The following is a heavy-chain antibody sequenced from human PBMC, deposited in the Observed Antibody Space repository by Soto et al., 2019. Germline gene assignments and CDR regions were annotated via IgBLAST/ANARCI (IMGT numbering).Heavy chain of an antibody. CDR1: GYTFTSYD. CDR2: MNPNSGNT. J-gene: IGHJ6*03. Sequence: ASVKVSCKASGYTFTSYDINWVRQATGQGLEWMGWMNPNSGNTGYAQKFQGRVTMTRNTSISTAYMELSSLRSEDTAVYYCARGPSSTDMIDIVATIAHMDVWGKGTTVTVSS. D-gene: IGHD5-12*01. V-gene: IGHV1-8*01. CDR3: ARGPSSTDMIDIVATIAHMDV.